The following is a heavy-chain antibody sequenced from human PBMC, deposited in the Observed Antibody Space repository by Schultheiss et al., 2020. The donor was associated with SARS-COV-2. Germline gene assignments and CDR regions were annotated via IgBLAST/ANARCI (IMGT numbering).Heavy chain of an antibody. Sequence: ASVKVSCKASGYTFTSYGISWVRQAPGQGLEWMGIINPSGGSTSYAQKFQGRVTMTRDTSTSTVYMELSSLRSEDTAVYYCARALTYYDILTGYSVMGYWGQGTLVTVSS. CDR2: INPSGGST. V-gene: IGHV1-46*01. CDR3: ARALTYYDILTGYSVMGY. D-gene: IGHD3-9*01. J-gene: IGHJ4*02. CDR1: GYTFTSYG.